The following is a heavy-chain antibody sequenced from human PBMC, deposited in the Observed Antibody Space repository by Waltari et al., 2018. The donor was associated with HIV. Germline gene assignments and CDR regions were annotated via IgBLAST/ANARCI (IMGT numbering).Heavy chain of an antibody. J-gene: IGHJ4*02. CDR3: ARRGMAAAGTGAGAFDY. Sequence: EVQLVQSGAEVQKPGESLKISCKGSGYSFTKYWIGWVGKVPGKGLEGMGIIYPGDSHTRYSPSFQGQVTISAVKSISTAYLQLSSLKASDTAMYYCARRGMAAAGTGAGAFDYWGQETLVTVSS. V-gene: IGHV5-51*01. CDR1: GYSFTKYW. D-gene: IGHD6-13*01. CDR2: IYPGDSHT.